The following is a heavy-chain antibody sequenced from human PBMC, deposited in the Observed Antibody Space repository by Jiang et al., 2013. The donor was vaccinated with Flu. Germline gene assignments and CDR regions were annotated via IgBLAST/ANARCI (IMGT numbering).Heavy chain of an antibody. V-gene: IGHV4-38-2*02. CDR3: AIRTYWSVTSNFESIF. Sequence: GPGLVKPSETLSLTCTISGYSTSSGYYWGWIRQPPGKGMEWIASLYHTGSTYYSPSFRSRVVISVDSSETQFSLSLSSVTAADTAVYYCAIRTYWSVTSNFESIFWGHGTLVTVSS. D-gene: IGHD3-3*02. CDR1: GYSTSSGYY. J-gene: IGHJ4*01. CDR2: LYHTGST.